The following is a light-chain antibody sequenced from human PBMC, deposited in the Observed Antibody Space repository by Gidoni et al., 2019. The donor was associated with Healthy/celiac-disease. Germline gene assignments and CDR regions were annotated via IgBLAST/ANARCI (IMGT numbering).Light chain of an antibody. CDR3: QQYNSYART. CDR1: QSISSW. V-gene: IGKV1-5*03. CDR2: KAS. J-gene: IGKJ1*01. Sequence: DIHMTQSPSTLSASVGDRVTINCRASQSISSWLAWYQQKPGKAPKLLIYKASSLESGVPSRCRGSGSGTEFTRNISSLQPDDFATYYCQQYNSYARTFGQGTKVEIK.